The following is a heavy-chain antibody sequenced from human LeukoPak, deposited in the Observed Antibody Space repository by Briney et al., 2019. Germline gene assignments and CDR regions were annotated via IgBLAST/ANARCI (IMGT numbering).Heavy chain of an antibody. J-gene: IGHJ6*03. D-gene: IGHD6-6*01. CDR2: IWYDGSNK. Sequence: GGSLRLSCAASGFTFSSYGMHWVRQAPGKGLEWVAVIWYDGSNKYYADSVKGRFTISRDNSKNTLYLQMNSLRAEDTAVYYCAKDLIAARRRNYYYMDVWGKGTTVTVSS. CDR3: AKDLIAARRRNYYYMDV. V-gene: IGHV3-33*06. CDR1: GFTFSSYG.